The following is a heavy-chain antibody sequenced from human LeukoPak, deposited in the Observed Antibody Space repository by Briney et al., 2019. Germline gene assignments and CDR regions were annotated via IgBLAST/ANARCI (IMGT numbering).Heavy chain of an antibody. CDR2: MNPNSGYT. V-gene: IGHV1-8*01. J-gene: IGHJ4*02. CDR3: ARGIKAGYDY. D-gene: IGHD3-9*01. CDR1: GYTFSSFD. Sequence: ASVKVSCKASGYTFSSFDINWVRQATGQGLEWMGWMNPNSGYTDYAQRFQGRVTMTRDTSINTAYMELSSLTSEDTAVYYCARGIKAGYDYWGQGSLVTVSS.